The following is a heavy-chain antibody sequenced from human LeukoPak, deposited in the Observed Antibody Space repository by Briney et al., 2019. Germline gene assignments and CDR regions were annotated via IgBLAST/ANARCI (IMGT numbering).Heavy chain of an antibody. J-gene: IGHJ4*02. CDR3: ATGHLEYSSSTEFDY. D-gene: IGHD6-6*01. CDR2: INPNSGGT. V-gene: IGHV1-2*02. Sequence: ASVKVSCKASGYTFTGYYMHWVRQAPGQGLEWMGWINPNSGGTNYALKFQGRVTMTRDTSISTAYMELSRLRSDDTAVYYCATGHLEYSSSTEFDYWGQGTLVTVSS. CDR1: GYTFTGYY.